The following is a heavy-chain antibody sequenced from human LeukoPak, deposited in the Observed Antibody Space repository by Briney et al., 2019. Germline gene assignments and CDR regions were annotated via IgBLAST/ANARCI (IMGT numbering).Heavy chain of an antibody. CDR3: AAGVGWLIDY. J-gene: IGHJ4*02. Sequence: GGSLRLSCAASGFSFSSYWMSWVRQAPGKGLEWVANIEGDGSERNYMDSVKGRFTISRDNAKNSLRLQMNSLRAEDTAVYYCAAGVGWLIDYWGQGTLVTVSS. V-gene: IGHV3-7*03. CDR1: GFSFSSYW. D-gene: IGHD6-19*01. CDR2: IEGDGSER.